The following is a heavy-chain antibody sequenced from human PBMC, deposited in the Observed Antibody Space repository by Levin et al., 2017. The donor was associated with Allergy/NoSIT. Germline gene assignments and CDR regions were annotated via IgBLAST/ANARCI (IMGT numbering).Heavy chain of an antibody. CDR1: GGSISSYY. V-gene: IGHV4-59*01. CDR3: ARIYSSGWYVIDY. Sequence: SETLSLTCTVSGGSISSYYWSWIRQPPGKGLEWIGYIYYSGSTNYNPSLKSRVTISVDTSKNQFSLKLSSVTAADTAVYYCARIYSSGWYVIDYWGQGTLVTVSS. J-gene: IGHJ4*02. D-gene: IGHD6-19*01. CDR2: IYYSGST.